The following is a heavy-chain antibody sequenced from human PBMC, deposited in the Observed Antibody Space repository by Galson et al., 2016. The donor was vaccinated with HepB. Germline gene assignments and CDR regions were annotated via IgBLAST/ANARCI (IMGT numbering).Heavy chain of an antibody. CDR2: ISRTGVTT. CDR1: GFTLSSYA. CDR3: ARHPQNNL. Sequence: SLRLSCAASGFTLSSYAMSWVRQAPGNALKWVTSISRTGVTTYYADSVKGLFTIPRDNSKITMNLQMNGLRAEDTALYYCARHPQNNLWGQGTLVTVSS. J-gene: IGHJ4*02. V-gene: IGHV3-23*01. D-gene: IGHD1/OR15-1a*01.